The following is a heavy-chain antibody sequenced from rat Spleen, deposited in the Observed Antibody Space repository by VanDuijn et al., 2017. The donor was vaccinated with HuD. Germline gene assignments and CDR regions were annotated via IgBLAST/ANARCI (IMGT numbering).Heavy chain of an antibody. CDR3: TRSYGVYRQHWFAY. V-gene: IGHV2-30*01. CDR1: GFSLTSYN. J-gene: IGHJ3*01. Sequence: QVQLKESGPGLVQPSQTLSLTCTVSGFSLTSYNVHWVRQPTGKGLEWMGVIWTGGNTDYNSALQSRLSISRDTSKSQVFLKMNSRQTDDTAIYFCTRSYGVYRQHWFAYWGQGTLVTVSS. CDR2: IWTGGNT. D-gene: IGHD1-11*01.